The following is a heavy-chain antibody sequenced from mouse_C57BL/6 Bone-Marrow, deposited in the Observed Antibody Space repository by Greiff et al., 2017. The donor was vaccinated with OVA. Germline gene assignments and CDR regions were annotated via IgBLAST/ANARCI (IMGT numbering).Heavy chain of an antibody. CDR1: GFTFSDYY. CDR3: ARQGYYYGSSYNWYFDV. V-gene: IGHV5-12*01. Sequence: EVMLVESGGGLVQPGGSLKLSCAASGFTFSDYYMYWVRQTPEKRLEWVAYISNGGGSTYYPDTVKGRFTISRDNAKNTLYLQMSRLKSEDTALYYCARQGYYYGSSYNWYFDVWGTGTTVTVSS. J-gene: IGHJ1*03. CDR2: ISNGGGST. D-gene: IGHD1-1*01.